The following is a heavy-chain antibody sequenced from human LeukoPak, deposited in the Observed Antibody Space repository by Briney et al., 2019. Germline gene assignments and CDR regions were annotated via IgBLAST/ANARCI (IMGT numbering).Heavy chain of an antibody. J-gene: IGHJ2*01. CDR2: IYYRGDI. V-gene: IGHV4-59*01. D-gene: IGHD6-13*01. CDR3: ARRAAAYWYFDL. CDR1: DGSIRTYY. Sequence: SETLSLTCSVSDGSIRTYYWSWIRQSPGQGLEWIGNIYYRGDINYNPSLKSRVIISIDTSKNQFSLKLSSVTAADTAVYYCARRAAAYWYFDLWGRGTLVTVSS.